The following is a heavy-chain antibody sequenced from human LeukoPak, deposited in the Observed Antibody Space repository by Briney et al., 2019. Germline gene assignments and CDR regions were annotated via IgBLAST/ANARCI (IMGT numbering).Heavy chain of an antibody. CDR1: GFTFSSYG. CDR3: ATDRNSGKYYDY. Sequence: GGSLRLSCAASGFTFSSYGMHWVRQAPGKGLEWVAVIWYDGSNQYYVDSVKGRFTVSRDNAKNTLYLQMNSLRAEDTAVYYCATDRNSGKYYDYWGQGTLVAVSS. D-gene: IGHD1-26*01. J-gene: IGHJ4*02. V-gene: IGHV3-33*01. CDR2: IWYDGSNQ.